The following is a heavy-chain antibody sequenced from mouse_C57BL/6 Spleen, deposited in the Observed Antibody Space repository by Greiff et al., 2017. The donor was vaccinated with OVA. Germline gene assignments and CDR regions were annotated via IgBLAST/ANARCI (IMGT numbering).Heavy chain of an antibody. J-gene: IGHJ1*03. D-gene: IGHD2-2*01. V-gene: IGHV1-50*01. CDR1: GYTFTSYW. CDR2: LDPSDSYT. CDR3: ARREGYDVWYFDV. Sequence: VQLQQPGAELVKPGASVKLSCKASGYTFTSYWMQWVKQRPGQGLEWIGELDPSDSYTNYNQKFKGKATLTVDTSSSTAYMQLSSLTSEDSAVYYCARREGYDVWYFDVWGTGTTVTVSS.